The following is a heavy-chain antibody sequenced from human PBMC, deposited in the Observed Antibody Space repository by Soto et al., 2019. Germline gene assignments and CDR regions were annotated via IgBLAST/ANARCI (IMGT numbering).Heavy chain of an antibody. J-gene: IGHJ5*02. CDR3: ARDSRAYCGGDCYSNWFDP. V-gene: IGHV4-4*07. D-gene: IGHD2-21*02. CDR1: GGSISSYY. CDR2: IYTSGST. Sequence: SETLSLTCTVSGGSISSYYWSWIRQPAGKGLEWIGRIYTSGSTNYNPSLKSRVTMSVDTSKNQFSLKLSSVTAADTAVYYCARDSRAYCGGDCYSNWFDPWGQGTLVTVS.